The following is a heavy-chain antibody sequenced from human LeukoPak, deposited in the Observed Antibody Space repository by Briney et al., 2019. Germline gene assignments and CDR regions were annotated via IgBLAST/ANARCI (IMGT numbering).Heavy chain of an antibody. D-gene: IGHD3-16*01. Sequence: GGSLRLSCAASGFTFSSYWMTWVRQAPGKGLEWVANMYEDGSQKFFVDAVMGRFTISRDNDKNSLFLQMDRLRAEDTAVYYCARLYGNSYDSPPDYWGQGPLVTVCS. CDR3: ARLYGNSYDSPPDY. CDR2: MYEDGSQK. V-gene: IGHV3-7*01. J-gene: IGHJ4*02. CDR1: GFTFSSYW.